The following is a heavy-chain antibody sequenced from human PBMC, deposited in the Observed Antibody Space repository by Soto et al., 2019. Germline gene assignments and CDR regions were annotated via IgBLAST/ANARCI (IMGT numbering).Heavy chain of an antibody. V-gene: IGHV1-58*01. CDR3: AADRGSSWSYYYYGMDV. J-gene: IGHJ6*02. D-gene: IGHD6-13*01. CDR2: IVVGSGNT. Sequence: VKVSCKASGFTFTSSAVQWVRQARGQRLEWIGWIVVGSGNTNYAQKFQERVTITRDMSTSTAYMELSSLRSEDTTVYYCAADRGSSWSYYYYGMDVWGQGTTVTVSS. CDR1: GFTFTSSA.